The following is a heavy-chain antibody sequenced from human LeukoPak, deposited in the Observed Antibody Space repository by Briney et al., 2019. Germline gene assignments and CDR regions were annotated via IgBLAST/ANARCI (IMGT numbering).Heavy chain of an antibody. J-gene: IGHJ5*02. CDR1: GFTFSSYG. Sequence: PGGSLRLSCAASGFTFSSYGMHWVRQAPGKGLEWVANIKQDGSEKYYVDSVKGRFTISRDNAKNSLYLQMNSLRAEDTAVYYCARGRNWFDPWGQGTLVTVSS. CDR3: ARGRNWFDP. CDR2: IKQDGSEK. V-gene: IGHV3-7*01.